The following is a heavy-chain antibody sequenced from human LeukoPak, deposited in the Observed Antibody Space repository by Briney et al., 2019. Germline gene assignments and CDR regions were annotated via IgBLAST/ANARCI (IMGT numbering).Heavy chain of an antibody. CDR1: GGSISRYY. V-gene: IGHV4-59*01. Sequence: SETLSLTCTVSGGSISRYYRSWIRQPPGKGLEWIGYISNTGSTNYNPSLKSRVTISVDTSKNQFSLKLSSVTAADTAVYYCARDIVDYYGSGSYPYGMDVWGQGTTVTVSS. CDR2: ISNTGST. CDR3: ARDIVDYYGSGSYPYGMDV. D-gene: IGHD3-10*01. J-gene: IGHJ6*02.